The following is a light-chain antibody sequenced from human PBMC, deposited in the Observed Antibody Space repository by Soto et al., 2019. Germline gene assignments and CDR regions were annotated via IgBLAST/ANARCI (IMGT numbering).Light chain of an antibody. Sequence: EIVLTQSPATLSLSPGERATLSCRASQSVSSYLAWYQQKPGQAPRLLIYDASNRATGIPARFSGSGSGTVFTLTSSSLAHEDFVVYYWQHHSKWLLTFGGGTKVELK. J-gene: IGKJ4*01. V-gene: IGKV3-11*01. CDR2: DAS. CDR1: QSVSSY. CDR3: QHHSKWLLT.